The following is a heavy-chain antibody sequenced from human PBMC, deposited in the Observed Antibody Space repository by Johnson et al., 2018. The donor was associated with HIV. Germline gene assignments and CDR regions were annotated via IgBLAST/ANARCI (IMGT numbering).Heavy chain of an antibody. CDR1: GFTFSNAW. J-gene: IGHJ3*02. CDR2: IYSGGNT. V-gene: IGHV3-66*01. Sequence: VQLVESGGGLVQPGGSLRLSCAASGFTFSNAWMSWVRQAPGKGLEWVSVIYSGGNTYYADSVKGRFTISRDNSKNTLYLQMNSLRAEDTAVYFCAKSSIAGQDAFDIWGQGTMVTVSS. D-gene: IGHD6-6*01. CDR3: AKSSIAGQDAFDI.